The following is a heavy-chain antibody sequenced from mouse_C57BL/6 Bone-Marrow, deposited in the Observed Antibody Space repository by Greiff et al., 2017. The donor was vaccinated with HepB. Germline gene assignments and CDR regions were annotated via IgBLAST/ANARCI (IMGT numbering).Heavy chain of an antibody. CDR2: IDPSDSYT. V-gene: IGHV1-69*01. D-gene: IGHD1-1*01. CDR1: GYTFTSYW. CDR3: ARGNYYGSSPVLDV. J-gene: IGHJ1*03. Sequence: VKLQQPGAELVMPGASVKLSCKASGYTFTSYWMHWVKQRPGQGLEWIGEIDPSDSYTNYNQKFKGKSTLTVDKSSSTAYMQLSSLTSEDSAVYYCARGNYYGSSPVLDVWGTGTTVTVSS.